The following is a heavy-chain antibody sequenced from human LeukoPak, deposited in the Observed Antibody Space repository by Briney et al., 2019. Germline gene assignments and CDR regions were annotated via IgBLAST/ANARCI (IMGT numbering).Heavy chain of an antibody. CDR1: GYTFTGYW. D-gene: IGHD3-22*01. Sequence: ASVKVSCKAFGYTFTGYWMHWVRQAPGQGPEWMGVISPSGGSTIYAQKFKGRVTLTRDMSTSTDYLELSSLRSEDTAVYYCARGGARYDSSGVYFDYWGQGTLVTVSS. J-gene: IGHJ4*02. CDR2: ISPSGGST. V-gene: IGHV1-46*01. CDR3: ARGGARYDSSGVYFDY.